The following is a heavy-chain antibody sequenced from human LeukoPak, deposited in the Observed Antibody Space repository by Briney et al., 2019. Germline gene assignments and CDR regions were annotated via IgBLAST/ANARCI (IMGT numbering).Heavy chain of an antibody. D-gene: IGHD3-3*01. J-gene: IGHJ6*03. CDR2: INPNSGGT. V-gene: IGHV1-2*02. CDR1: GYTCTGNY. CDR3: ARDTARITIFGVAKYMDV. Sequence: GASVNVSCKASGYTCTGNYMHWVRHPPAQGLERMGWINPNSGGTNYAQKFQGKVTMTRDTSISTAYMELSRLRSDDTAVYYCARDTARITIFGVAKYMDVWGKGTTVTVSS.